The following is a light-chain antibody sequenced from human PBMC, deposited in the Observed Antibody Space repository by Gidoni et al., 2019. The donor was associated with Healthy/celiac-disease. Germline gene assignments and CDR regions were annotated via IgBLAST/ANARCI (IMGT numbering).Light chain of an antibody. Sequence: EIVLIQSPGTLSLYPGERATLSCRASDSVSSSYLAWYKQKPGQAPRLLIDGASSRTTGIPDRFSDSGSGTGFSLTIGRLGLEDCAVYYCQQYGSSPGTFGQGTKVEIK. V-gene: IGKV3-20*01. CDR3: QQYGSSPGT. J-gene: IGKJ1*01. CDR2: GAS. CDR1: DSVSSSY.